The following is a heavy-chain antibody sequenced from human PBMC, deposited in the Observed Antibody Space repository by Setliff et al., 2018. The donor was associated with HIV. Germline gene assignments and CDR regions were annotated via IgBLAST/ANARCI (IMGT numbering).Heavy chain of an antibody. CDR1: GASISSHY. D-gene: IGHD2-2*01. Sequence: PSETLSLTCSVSGASISSHYWSWIRQPPGKGLEWIGSIYYSGSTNYNPSLKSRVTISVDTSKNQFSLKLSSVTAADTAVYYCARGHCSGTNCYGVDYYGMDVWGQGTTVTVSS. CDR3: ARGHCSGTNCYGVDYYGMDV. V-gene: IGHV4-59*11. J-gene: IGHJ6*02. CDR2: IYYSGST.